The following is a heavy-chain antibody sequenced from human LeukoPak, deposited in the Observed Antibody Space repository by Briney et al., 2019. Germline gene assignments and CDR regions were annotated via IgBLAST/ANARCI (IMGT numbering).Heavy chain of an antibody. V-gene: IGHV3-23*01. CDR1: GFTVSTHA. D-gene: IGHD3-10*01. CDR2: VSGSDGST. Sequence: PGGSLRLSCTASGFTVSTHAMGWVRQAPGKGLEWLSTVSGSDGSTYYADSVKGRFTISRDSSKGTLYLQMNSLRAEDTAVYYCARPTDGPGSYLIDYWGQGTLVTVSS. J-gene: IGHJ4*02. CDR3: ARPTDGPGSYLIDY.